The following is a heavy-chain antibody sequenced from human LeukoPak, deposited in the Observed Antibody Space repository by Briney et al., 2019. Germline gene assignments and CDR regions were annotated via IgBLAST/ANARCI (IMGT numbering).Heavy chain of an antibody. Sequence: SETLSLTCTVSGGSISSYYWSWIRQPAGKGLEWIGRIYTSGSTNYNPSLKSRVTMSVDTSKNQFSLKLSSVTAADTAVYYCARSRGRLGDPETCFDPWGQGTLVTVSS. V-gene: IGHV4-4*07. J-gene: IGHJ5*02. CDR1: GGSISSYY. CDR3: ARSRGRLGDPETCFDP. D-gene: IGHD3-16*01. CDR2: IYTSGST.